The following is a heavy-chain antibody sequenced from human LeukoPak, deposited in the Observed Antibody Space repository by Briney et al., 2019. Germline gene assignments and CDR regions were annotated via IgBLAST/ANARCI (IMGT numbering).Heavy chain of an antibody. Sequence: SETLSLTCTVSGGSISSSSYYWGWIRQPPGKGLEWIGSIYHSGSTYYNPSLKSRVTISVDTSKNQFSLKLSSVTAADTAVYYCARRYCSGGSCYHDAFDIWGQGTMVTVSS. CDR2: IYHSGST. V-gene: IGHV4-39*07. CDR1: GGSISSSSYY. CDR3: ARRYCSGGSCYHDAFDI. D-gene: IGHD2-15*01. J-gene: IGHJ3*02.